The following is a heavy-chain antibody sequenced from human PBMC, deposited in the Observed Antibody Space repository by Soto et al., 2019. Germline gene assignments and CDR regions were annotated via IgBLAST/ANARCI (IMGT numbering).Heavy chain of an antibody. J-gene: IGHJ5*02. Sequence: SETLSLTCTVSGGSVGSSGFYWSWIRQPPGKGLEWIGYIYYSGSTNYNPSLKSRVTISVDTSKNQFSLKQSSVTAADTAVYYCARGGRYSSSWSNWFDPWGQGTLVTVSS. D-gene: IGHD6-13*01. CDR3: ARGGRYSSSWSNWFDP. CDR1: GGSVGSSGFY. V-gene: IGHV4-61*08. CDR2: IYYSGST.